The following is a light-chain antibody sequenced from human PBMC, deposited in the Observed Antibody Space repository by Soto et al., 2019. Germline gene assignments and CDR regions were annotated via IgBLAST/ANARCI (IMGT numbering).Light chain of an antibody. CDR1: GSISCW. Sequence: DIHMTQSPSTLSASLGARVTIPXRASGSISCWLAWHQQEQGXAPKXXXDKXSSLERGGPSRLSGSGSGTEFTLTISSLQPEYFSTYYCQQYKSYSLTFGGGTKVDIK. CDR3: QQYKSYSLT. V-gene: IGKV1-5*03. CDR2: KXS. J-gene: IGKJ4*01.